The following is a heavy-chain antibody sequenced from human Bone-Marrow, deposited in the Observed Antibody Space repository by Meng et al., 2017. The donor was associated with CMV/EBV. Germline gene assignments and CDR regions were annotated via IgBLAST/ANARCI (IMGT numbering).Heavy chain of an antibody. CDR2: ISSSSSYI. CDR3: AREEYCSGGSCYPNNWFDP. Sequence: GESLKISCAASGFTFSSYSMNWVRQAPGKGLEWVSSISSSSSYIYYADSVKGRFTISRDNAKNSLYLQMNSLRAEDTAVYYCAREEYCSGGSCYPNNWFDPWGQGTLVTFYS. V-gene: IGHV3-21*01. CDR1: GFTFSSYS. D-gene: IGHD2-15*01. J-gene: IGHJ5*02.